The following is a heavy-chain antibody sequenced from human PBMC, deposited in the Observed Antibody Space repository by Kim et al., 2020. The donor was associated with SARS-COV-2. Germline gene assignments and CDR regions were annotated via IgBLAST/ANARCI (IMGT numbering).Heavy chain of an antibody. V-gene: IGHV3-7*03. Sequence: GGSLRLSCAASGFDFSSLWMTWVRQAPGKGLEWLANIKEDGTAQHYADSVRGRFTISRDNAKSTLFLQISSLRVEDTATYYCTRPKTDYWGQGTLVTVSS. CDR3: TRPKTDY. CDR2: IKEDGTAQ. J-gene: IGHJ4*02. CDR1: GFDFSSLW.